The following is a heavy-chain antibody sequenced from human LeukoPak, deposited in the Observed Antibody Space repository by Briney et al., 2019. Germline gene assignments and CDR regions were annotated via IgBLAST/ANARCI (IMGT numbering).Heavy chain of an antibody. V-gene: IGHV3-66*01. CDR1: GITVRSNY. CDR2: VFSGGGT. CDR3: ARERDGYSAVY. Sequence: GGSLRLSCAASGITVRSNYMSWVRQAPGKGLEWVSVVFSGGGTYYADSVKGRFTISRDNSENALYLQMNSLRAEDTAVYYCARERDGYSAVYWGQGTLVTVSS. J-gene: IGHJ4*02. D-gene: IGHD5-24*01.